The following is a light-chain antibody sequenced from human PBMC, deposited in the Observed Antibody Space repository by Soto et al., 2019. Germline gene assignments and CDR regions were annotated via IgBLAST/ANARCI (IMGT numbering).Light chain of an antibody. CDR1: SSDVGGYNY. CDR2: EVS. V-gene: IGLV2-14*01. CDR3: SSYTSSSTV. Sequence: QSALTQPASVSGSPGQSITISCTGTSSDVGGYNYVSWYQQHPGKAPKLMIYEVSNRSSGVSNRFSGSKSGNTASLTISGLRAEDEADYDCSSYTSSSTVFGAGTKLTVL. J-gene: IGLJ2*01.